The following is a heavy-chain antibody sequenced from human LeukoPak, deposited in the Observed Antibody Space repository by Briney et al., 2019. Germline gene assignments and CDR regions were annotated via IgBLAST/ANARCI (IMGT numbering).Heavy chain of an antibody. D-gene: IGHD3-10*01. CDR1: GFTFSNYW. CDR3: ARNHYGSVDY. V-gene: IGHV3-74*01. Sequence: GGSLRLSCAASGFTFSNYWMHWVRQAPGKGLVWVSRVNGGGSATNYADSVTGRFTISRDNAKNTLYLQMNSLRPEDTAVYYCARNHYGSVDYWGQGTLVTVSS. CDR2: VNGGGSAT. J-gene: IGHJ4*02.